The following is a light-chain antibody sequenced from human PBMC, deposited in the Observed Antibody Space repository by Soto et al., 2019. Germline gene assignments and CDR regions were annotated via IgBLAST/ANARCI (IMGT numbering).Light chain of an antibody. V-gene: IGKV3-20*01. CDR3: QQYGSSPFT. CDR2: GAS. J-gene: IGKJ4*01. Sequence: EIVLTQSPGTLSLSPGERATLSCRASQIVSFTYLAWYQQRPGQSPRLLIYGASKRAIGIPDRFSGGGSGTDFTLSLNRLESEDFAVYYCQQYGSSPFTFGGGTKVEIK. CDR1: QIVSFTY.